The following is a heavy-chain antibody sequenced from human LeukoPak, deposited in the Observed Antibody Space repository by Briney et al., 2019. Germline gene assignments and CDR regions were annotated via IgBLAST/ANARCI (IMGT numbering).Heavy chain of an antibody. V-gene: IGHV3-53*01. CDR3: AIVVVPTEDAFDI. CDR2: IYSGGST. Sequence: GGSLRLSCAASGFTVSSNYMSWVRQAPGKGLEWVSVIYSGGSTYYADSVKGRFTISRDNSKNTLYLQMNSLRAEDTAVYYCAIVVVPTEDAFDIWGQGTMVTASS. D-gene: IGHD2-2*01. CDR1: GFTVSSNY. J-gene: IGHJ3*02.